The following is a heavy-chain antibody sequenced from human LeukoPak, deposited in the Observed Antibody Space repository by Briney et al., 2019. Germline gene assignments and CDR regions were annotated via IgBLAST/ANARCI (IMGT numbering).Heavy chain of an antibody. CDR3: ASNLAANYHFYYGIDV. Sequence: GGSLRLSCAASGFTFSDYYMSWIRQAPGKGLEWVSFINSGGSSIYCVDSVKGRFTISRDNAKNSLYLQMSSLRAEDTAVYYCASNLAANYHFYYGIDVWGQGTTVTVSS. J-gene: IGHJ6*02. CDR2: INSGGSSI. V-gene: IGHV3-11*01. CDR1: GFTFSDYY. D-gene: IGHD1-26*01.